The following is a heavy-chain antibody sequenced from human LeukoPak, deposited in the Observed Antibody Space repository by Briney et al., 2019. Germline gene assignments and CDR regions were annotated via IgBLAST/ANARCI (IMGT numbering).Heavy chain of an antibody. D-gene: IGHD6-13*01. Sequence: SETLSLTCTVSGGSIGTFYWSWIRQPPGKRLEWIGDVYYNGNTNYNPSLKSRVTISVYTSKNQFSLKMTSVTVADTAVYYCARQVAATAPVGYWGQGTLVTVSS. CDR3: ARQVAATAPVGY. J-gene: IGHJ4*02. CDR1: GGSIGTFY. V-gene: IGHV4-59*08. CDR2: VYYNGNT.